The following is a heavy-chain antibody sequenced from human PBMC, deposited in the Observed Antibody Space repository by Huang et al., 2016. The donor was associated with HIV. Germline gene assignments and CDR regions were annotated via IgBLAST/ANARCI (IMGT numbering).Heavy chain of an antibody. CDR1: GDSVDSSFSY. D-gene: IGHD1-1*01. V-gene: IGHV4-39*02. CDR2: IYSKGNT. J-gene: IGHJ3*01. Sequence: QVQLQESGQGLVKPSDTLSLPCIVSGDSVDSSFSYGGWVRQPPGKGLEWMGRIYSKGNTNYNKYLKSRITISVDTAKNHFSLNLKTVTAADTAVYYCSRGPSTPATELWGQGTMVTVSS. CDR3: SRGPSTPATEL.